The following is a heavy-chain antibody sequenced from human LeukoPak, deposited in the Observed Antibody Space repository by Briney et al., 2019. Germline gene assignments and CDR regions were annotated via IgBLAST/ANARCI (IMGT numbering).Heavy chain of an antibody. V-gene: IGHV4-4*02. J-gene: IGHJ6*03. Sequence: SETLSLTCAVSGGSINSSNWWNWVRQPPGKGMEWIGEIYHSGRTNYNPSLKSRVTISVDTSKNQFSLKLSSVTAADTAVYYCARLSTKVFFPDYYYYMDVWGKGTTVTISS. CDR1: GGSINSSNW. CDR3: ARLSTKVFFPDYYYYMDV. D-gene: IGHD1-1*01. CDR2: IYHSGRT.